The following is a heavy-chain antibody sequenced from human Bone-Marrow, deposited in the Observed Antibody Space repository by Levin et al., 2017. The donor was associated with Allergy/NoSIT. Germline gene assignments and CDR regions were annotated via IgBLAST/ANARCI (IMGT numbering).Heavy chain of an antibody. J-gene: IGHJ4*02. D-gene: IGHD5-18*01. CDR3: ATINTALVTDLVY. CDR2: IVPMFTMT. Sequence: GASVKVSCKASGGTFNNFAITWVRQVPGQRLEWMGGIVPMFTMTTYAQKFQGRLTITADASTSTAYMELSGLRSEDTALCYCATINTALVTDLVYWGQGTLVTVSS. CDR1: GGTFNNFA. V-gene: IGHV1-69*13.